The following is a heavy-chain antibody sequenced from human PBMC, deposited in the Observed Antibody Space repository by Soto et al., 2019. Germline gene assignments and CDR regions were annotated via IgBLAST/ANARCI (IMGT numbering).Heavy chain of an antibody. V-gene: IGHV4-59*01. J-gene: IGHJ4*02. Sequence: SETLSLTCTVSGGSISSYYWSWIRQPPGKGLEWIGYIFYSGSTNYNPSLKSRVTISVDTSKNQFSLKLSSVTAADTAVHYCGRKGYNHVNWGQGTLVNV. D-gene: IGHD5-18*01. CDR3: GRKGYNHVN. CDR1: GGSISSYY. CDR2: IFYSGST.